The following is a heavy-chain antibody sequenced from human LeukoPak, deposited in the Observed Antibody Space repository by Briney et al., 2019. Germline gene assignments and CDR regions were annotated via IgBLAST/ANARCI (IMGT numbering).Heavy chain of an antibody. D-gene: IGHD6-19*01. CDR3: ARDRAGHDAFDI. V-gene: IGHV1-2*02. J-gene: IGHJ3*02. CDR2: INPNSGGT. CDR1: GYTFTGYY. Sequence: ASVKVSCKASGYTFTGYYMHWVRQAPGQGLEWMGWINPNSGGTNYAQKFQGRVTMTRDTSISTAYMELSRLRSDDTAVYYCARDRAGHDAFDIWGQGTMVTVSS.